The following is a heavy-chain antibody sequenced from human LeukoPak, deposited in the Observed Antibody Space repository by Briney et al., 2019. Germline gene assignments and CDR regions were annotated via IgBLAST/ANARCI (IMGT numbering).Heavy chain of an antibody. CDR1: GFTFSTFA. CDR2: IGANVGST. V-gene: IGHV3-23*01. J-gene: IGHJ6*02. CDR3: TKSTDYWYYGMDV. D-gene: IGHD2-8*02. Sequence: PGGSLRLSCVASGFTFSTFAMYWLRQAPGKGLEWVSAIGANVGSTSYADSVRGRFTIFRDNSRNTLYLQMSSLRTDDTATYYCTKSTDYWYYGMDVWGQGTTVTVSS.